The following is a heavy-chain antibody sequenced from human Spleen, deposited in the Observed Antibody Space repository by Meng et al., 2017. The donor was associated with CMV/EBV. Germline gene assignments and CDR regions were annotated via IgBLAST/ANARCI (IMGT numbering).Heavy chain of an antibody. D-gene: IGHD6-13*01. V-gene: IGHV3-21*01. Sequence: GESLKISCAASGFTFGSYSMNWVRQAPGKGLEWVSFISSDNSFIHYADSVKGRFTISRDNAKNSLYLQMNSLRVEDTAVYYCARDDLAATGTNHYWGQGTLVTVSS. J-gene: IGHJ4*02. CDR2: ISSDNSFI. CDR3: ARDDLAATGTNHY. CDR1: GFTFGSYS.